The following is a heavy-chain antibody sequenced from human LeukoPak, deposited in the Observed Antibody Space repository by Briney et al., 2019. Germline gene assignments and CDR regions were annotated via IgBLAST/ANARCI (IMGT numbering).Heavy chain of an antibody. V-gene: IGHV4-4*09. CDR3: ARVLSGYYTNWYFDL. J-gene: IGHJ2*01. D-gene: IGHD3-3*01. CDR2: IYTSGST. CDR1: GGSISSYY. Sequence: SETLSLTCTVSGGSISSYYWSWIRQPPGKGLEWIGYIYTSGSTNYNPSLKSRVTISVQTSKNQFSLKLSSVTAADTTVYYCARVLSGYYTNWYFDLWGRGTLVTVSS.